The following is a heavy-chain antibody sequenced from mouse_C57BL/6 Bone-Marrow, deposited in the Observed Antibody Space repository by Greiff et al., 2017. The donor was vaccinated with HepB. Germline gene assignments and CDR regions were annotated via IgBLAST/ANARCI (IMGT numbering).Heavy chain of an antibody. CDR1: GYTFTNYW. Sequence: VKLQQSGAELVRPGTSVKMPCKASGYTFTNYWIGWAKQRPGHGLEWIGDIYPGGGYTNYNEKFKGKATLTADKSSSTAYMQFSSLTSEDSAIYYCARNYGSLYWYFDVWGTGTTVTVSS. CDR2: IYPGGGYT. V-gene: IGHV1-63*01. CDR3: ARNYGSLYWYFDV. D-gene: IGHD1-1*01. J-gene: IGHJ1*03.